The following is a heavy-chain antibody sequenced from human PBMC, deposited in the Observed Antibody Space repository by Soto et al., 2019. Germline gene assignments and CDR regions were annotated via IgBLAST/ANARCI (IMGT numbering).Heavy chain of an antibody. D-gene: IGHD2-2*01. J-gene: IGHJ5*02. V-gene: IGHV4-34*01. CDR2: INHSGST. Sequence: QVQLQQWGAGLLKPSETLSLTCAVYGGSFSGYYWSWIRQPPGKGLEWIGEINHSGSTNYNPSLKSRVTISVDTSKNQFSLKLSSVTAADTAVYYCARARRSNQLPTRRWFDPWGQGTLVTVSS. CDR3: ARARRSNQLPTRRWFDP. CDR1: GGSFSGYY.